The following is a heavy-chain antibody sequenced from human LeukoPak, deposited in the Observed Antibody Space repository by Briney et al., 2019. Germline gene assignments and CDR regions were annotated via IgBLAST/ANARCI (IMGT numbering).Heavy chain of an antibody. D-gene: IGHD1-1*01. CDR1: GFSFTTYW. Sequence: GGSLRLSCAASGFSFTTYWMHWVRQAPGKGLVWVSSTNSDGRGTSYADSMKGRFTISRDNAKNTLYLQMNSLRAEDTAVYYCAKAGARGNVNWFDSWGQGTLVTVSS. V-gene: IGHV3-74*01. CDR2: TNSDGRGT. CDR3: AKAGARGNVNWFDS. J-gene: IGHJ5*01.